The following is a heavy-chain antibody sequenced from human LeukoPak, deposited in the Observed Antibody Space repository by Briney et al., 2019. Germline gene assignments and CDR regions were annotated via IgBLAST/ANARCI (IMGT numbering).Heavy chain of an antibody. J-gene: IGHJ5*02. V-gene: IGHV4-34*01. CDR3: ARGGYKISDNWFDP. CDR2: INHSGTT. Sequence: SETLSLTCAVYGGTFSGYYWSWIRQPPGKGLEWIGEINHSGTTNYNPSLKSRATISVDTSKNQFSLKLSSVTAADTAVYYCARGGYKISDNWFDPGGQGTLVTVSS. CDR1: GGTFSGYY. D-gene: IGHD1-1*01.